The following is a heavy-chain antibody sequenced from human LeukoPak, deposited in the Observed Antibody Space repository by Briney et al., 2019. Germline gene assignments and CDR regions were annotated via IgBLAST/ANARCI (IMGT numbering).Heavy chain of an antibody. V-gene: IGHV3-21*01. CDR3: ARDLGSYYEGNDY. D-gene: IGHD1-26*01. CDR2: TSSSSSYI. CDR1: GFTFSSYS. Sequence: AGGSLRLSCAVSGFTFSSYSMNWVRQAPGKGLEWVLSTSSSSSYIYYADSLKGRFTISRDNAKNSLYLQMNSLRAEDTAVYYCARDLGSYYEGNDYWGQGTLVTVSS. J-gene: IGHJ4*02.